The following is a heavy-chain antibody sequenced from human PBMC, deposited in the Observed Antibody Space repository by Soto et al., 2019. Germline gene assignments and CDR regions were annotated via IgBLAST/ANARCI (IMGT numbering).Heavy chain of an antibody. D-gene: IGHD6-19*01. CDR1: GFTFSSYS. CDR2: ISSSSSYI. V-gene: IGHV3-21*01. Sequence: GGSQRLSCAASGFTFSSYSMNWVRQAPGKGLEWVSSISSSSSYIYYADSVKGRFTISRDNAKNSLYLQMNSLRAEDTAVYYCARGYSSGWQNYYYYGMDVWGQGTTVTVSS. CDR3: ARGYSSGWQNYYYYGMDV. J-gene: IGHJ6*02.